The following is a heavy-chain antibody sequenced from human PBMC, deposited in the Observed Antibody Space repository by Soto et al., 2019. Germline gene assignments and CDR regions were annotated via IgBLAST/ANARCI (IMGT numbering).Heavy chain of an antibody. V-gene: IGHV4-30-2*02. D-gene: IGHD1-26*01. J-gene: IGHJ5*02. CDR3: WSAVRGWLGP. CDR2: IYHSGST. Sequence: TQSLTCAAAGGSIPSVFFSWSWNRQPPGKGLECIGYIYHSGSTYYSPSLKSRVTISVDTSKNQFSLKLSSVTAADTAVYYCWSAVRGWLGPCGQGTLVFGSS. CDR1: GGSIPSVFFS.